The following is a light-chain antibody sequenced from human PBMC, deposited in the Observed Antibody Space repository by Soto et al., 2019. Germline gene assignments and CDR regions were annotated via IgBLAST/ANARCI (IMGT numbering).Light chain of an antibody. CDR2: KAS. CDR3: QQFHSYSPYT. CDR1: ESISSW. V-gene: IGKV1-5*03. Sequence: DIQMTQSPSTLSVSIGDRVTITCRASESISSWLAWYHQKPGKAPNLLIYKASSLESGVPSRFSGNGSGTEFTLTISSLQPDDFATYYYQQFHSYSPYTFGQGTKLQIK. J-gene: IGKJ2*01.